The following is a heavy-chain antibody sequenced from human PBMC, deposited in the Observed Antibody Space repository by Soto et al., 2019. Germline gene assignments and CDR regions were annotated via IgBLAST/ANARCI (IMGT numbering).Heavy chain of an antibody. V-gene: IGHV4-4*02. CDR2: IYHSGST. J-gene: IGHJ4*02. D-gene: IGHD6-19*01. CDR3: ARGLSLVVAGNRLGLPDY. CDR1: GDPISSNNW. Sequence: SQTLSLTCTVSGDPISSNNWGTWDRQPPGKGLEWIGEIYHSGSTNYNPSLSSRVIISVDTSNNQFSLRLSSVTAADTAIYYCARGLSLVVAGNRLGLPDYWGQGTLVTVSS.